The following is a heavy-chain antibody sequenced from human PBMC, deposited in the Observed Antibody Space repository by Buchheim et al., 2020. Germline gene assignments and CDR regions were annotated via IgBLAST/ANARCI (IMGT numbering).Heavy chain of an antibody. CDR3: ARGWYSGSYYRYYYYGMDV. Sequence: QVQLQQWGAGLLKPSETLSLTCAVYGGSFSGYYWSWIRQPPGKGLEWIGEINHSGSTNYNPSLKSRVTISVDTSKNQFSLQLSSVTAADTAVYYCARGWYSGSYYRYYYYGMDVWGQGTT. D-gene: IGHD1-26*01. CDR1: GGSFSGYY. V-gene: IGHV4-34*01. J-gene: IGHJ6*02. CDR2: INHSGST.